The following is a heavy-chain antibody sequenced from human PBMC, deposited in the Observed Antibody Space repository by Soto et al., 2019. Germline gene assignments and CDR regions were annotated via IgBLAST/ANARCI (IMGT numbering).Heavy chain of an antibody. D-gene: IGHD1-1*01. CDR1: GGSIVTGSYY. Sequence: SDTLSLTCTFSGGSIVTGSYYWGLIRQPPGKGLEWLGHIYYSGNTYYPPSLKSRVTISVDTSKNQFSLRLSSVTAADTAVYYCARLPQEYNYYGMDVWGQGTTVTVSS. CDR3: ARLPQEYNYYGMDV. J-gene: IGHJ6*02. V-gene: IGHV4-39*01. CDR2: IYYSGNT.